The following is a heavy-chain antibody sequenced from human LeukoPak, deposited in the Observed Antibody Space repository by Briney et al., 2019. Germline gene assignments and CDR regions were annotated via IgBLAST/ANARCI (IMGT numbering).Heavy chain of an antibody. V-gene: IGHV4-34*01. CDR3: ARGPDPGVTTFFDY. Sequence: PSETLSLTCAVYGGSFSGYYWSWIRQPPGKGLEWIGEINHSGSTNYNPSLKSRVTIPVDTSKNQFSLKLSSVTAADTAVYYCARGPDPGVTTFFDYWGQGTLVTVSS. CDR1: GGSFSGYY. CDR2: INHSGST. D-gene: IGHD1-1*01. J-gene: IGHJ4*02.